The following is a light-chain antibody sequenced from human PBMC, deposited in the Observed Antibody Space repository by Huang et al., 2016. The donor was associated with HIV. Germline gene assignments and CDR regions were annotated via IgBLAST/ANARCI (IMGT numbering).Light chain of an antibody. Sequence: IQMTQSPPSLSASVGDRVSITCRASQSISTYLNWYQQKPGKAPKLLISSASSLHSGVPSRFSGSGSGTDFTLTIKGLQRDDFATYYCQQSYSALSSFGPGTRL. CDR3: QQSYSALSS. J-gene: IGKJ5*01. CDR2: SAS. V-gene: IGKV1-39*01. CDR1: QSISTY.